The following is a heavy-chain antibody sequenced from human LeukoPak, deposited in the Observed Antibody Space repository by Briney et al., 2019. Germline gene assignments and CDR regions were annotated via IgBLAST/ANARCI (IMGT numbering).Heavy chain of an antibody. J-gene: IGHJ4*02. CDR2: IDSNGGST. CDR1: GFTFSSPP. V-gene: IGHV3-64*02. CDR3: ARVFYHRGGYYYDC. Sequence: GGSLRLSCAASGFTFSSPPMHWVRQAPGKGLEYVSAIDSNGGSTYYADSVKGRFTISRDDSKNTLYLLMGSLRAEDMAVYYCARVFYHRGGYYYDCWGQGTLVTVSS. D-gene: IGHD3-22*01.